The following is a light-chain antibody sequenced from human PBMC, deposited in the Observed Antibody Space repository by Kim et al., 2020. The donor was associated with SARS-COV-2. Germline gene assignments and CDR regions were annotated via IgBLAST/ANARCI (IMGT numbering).Light chain of an antibody. CDR2: DAS. V-gene: IGKV3-11*01. CDR3: LQRHDWPLT. CDR1: QSIGSD. Sequence: SPGERATLSCRASQSIGSDLGWYQPVPGQAPRLVIWDASNRATGIPVRFSGSGSGTDFTLTISSLEPEDFAVYYCLQRHDWPLTFGGGTKVDIK. J-gene: IGKJ4*01.